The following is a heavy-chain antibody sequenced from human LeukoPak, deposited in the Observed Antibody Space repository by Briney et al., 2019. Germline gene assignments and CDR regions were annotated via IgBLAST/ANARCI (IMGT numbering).Heavy chain of an antibody. J-gene: IGHJ6*03. CDR1: GFNFSSYG. D-gene: IGHD2-2*01. V-gene: IGHV3-30*02. CDR3: AKVIVVVPAAIFDYYYYMDV. CDR2: IRYDGSNK. Sequence: GGSLRLSCAASGFNFSSYGMHWVRQAPGKGLEWVAFIRYDGSNKYYADSVKGRFTISRDNSKNTLYLQMNSLRAEDTAVYYCAKVIVVVPAAIFDYYYYMDVWGKGTTVTVSS.